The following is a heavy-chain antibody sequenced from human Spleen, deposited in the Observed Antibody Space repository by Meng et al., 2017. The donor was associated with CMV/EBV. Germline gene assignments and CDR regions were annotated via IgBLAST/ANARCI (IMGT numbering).Heavy chain of an antibody. CDR3: ARADVVVPAATGDY. D-gene: IGHD2-2*01. CDR1: GYTFTGYY. CDR2: INPNSGGT. J-gene: IGHJ4*02. Sequence: ASVKVSCKASGYTFTGYYMHWVRQAPGQGLEWMGWINPNSGGTNYAQKFQGRVTMTRDTSISTAYMELSGLRSDDTAVYYCARADVVVPAATGDYWGQGTLVTVSS. V-gene: IGHV1-2*02.